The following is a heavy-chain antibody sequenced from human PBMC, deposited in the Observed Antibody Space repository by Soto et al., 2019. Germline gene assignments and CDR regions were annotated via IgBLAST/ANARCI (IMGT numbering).Heavy chain of an antibody. D-gene: IGHD3-22*01. V-gene: IGHV1-69*02. Sequence: SVKVSCKASGGTFSSYTISWVRQAPGQGLEWMGRIIPILGIANYAQKFQGRVTITADKSTSTAYMELSSLRSEDTAVYYCASSRSYDSSFDYWAQGNLVTVSS. J-gene: IGHJ4*02. CDR3: ASSRSYDSSFDY. CDR2: IIPILGIA. CDR1: GGTFSSYT.